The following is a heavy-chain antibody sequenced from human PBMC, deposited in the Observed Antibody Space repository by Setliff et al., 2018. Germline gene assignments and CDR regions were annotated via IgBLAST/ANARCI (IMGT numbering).Heavy chain of an antibody. CDR1: GYTFSSYA. J-gene: IGHJ4*02. CDR3: TRAAREVVVPPSQKRNDY. D-gene: IGHD2-2*01. V-gene: IGHV1-18*01. CDR2: ISGYNGFI. Sequence: ASVKVSCKASGYTFSSYAMNWVRQAPGQGLEWMGWISGYNGFIIYAQKFQGRVTMTTDTSTNTAYMELRSLRSDDTAMYYCTRAAREVVVPPSQKRNDYWGQGTLVTVSS.